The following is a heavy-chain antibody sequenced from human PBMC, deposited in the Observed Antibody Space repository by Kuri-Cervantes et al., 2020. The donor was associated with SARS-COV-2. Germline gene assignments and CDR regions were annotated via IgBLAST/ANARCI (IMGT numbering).Heavy chain of an antibody. CDR1: GFTFSSYG. CDR3: ARDNSVVLPGTLAWGPKPPRSFYYGMDV. Sequence: GESLKISCAASGFTFSSYGMHGCRQAPGKGLEWVAVISYDGSNKYYADSVKGRFTISRDNSRNTLYLQMNSLRDEETAVYHCARDNSVVLPGTLAWGPKPPRSFYYGMDVWGQGTAVTVSS. CDR2: ISYDGSNK. J-gene: IGHJ6*02. D-gene: IGHD2-2*01. V-gene: IGHV3-30*03.